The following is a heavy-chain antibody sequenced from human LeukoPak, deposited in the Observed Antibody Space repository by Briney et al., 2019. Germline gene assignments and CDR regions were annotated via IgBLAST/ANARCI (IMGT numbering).Heavy chain of an antibody. V-gene: IGHV1-18*01. Sequence: GASVKVSCKASGYTFTSYGISWVRQATGQGLEWMGWISAYNGNTNYAQKLQGRVTMTTDTSTSTAYMELRSLRSDDTAVYYCARGRYCSGGSCYTYNWFDPWGQGTLVTVSS. J-gene: IGHJ5*02. CDR1: GYTFTSYG. CDR2: ISAYNGNT. CDR3: ARGRYCSGGSCYTYNWFDP. D-gene: IGHD2-15*01.